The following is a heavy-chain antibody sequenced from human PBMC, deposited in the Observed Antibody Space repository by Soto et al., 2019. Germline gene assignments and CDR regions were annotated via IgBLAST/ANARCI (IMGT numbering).Heavy chain of an antibody. J-gene: IGHJ6*02. Sequence: QVQLVQSGAEVKKPGSSVKVSCKASGGTFSSYAISWVRQAPGQGLEWMGGINPIFGTANYAQKFQGRITITADKSTSAAYMELSSLRSEYTAVYYCARDHMAAAIYYGMDVCGQRTTVTVSS. V-gene: IGHV1-69*06. CDR2: INPIFGTA. CDR3: ARDHMAAAIYYGMDV. D-gene: IGHD6-13*01. CDR1: GGTFSSYA.